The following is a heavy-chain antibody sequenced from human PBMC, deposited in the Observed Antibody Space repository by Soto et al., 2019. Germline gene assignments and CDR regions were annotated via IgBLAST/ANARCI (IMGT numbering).Heavy chain of an antibody. CDR3: TRGYGDYVRDY. J-gene: IGHJ4*02. Sequence: EVQLVESGGGLVQPGGSLKLSCAVSGFTFSGSAMHWVRQASGKGLEWVGRIRNKSNSYATAYAASVKGRFTISRDDLKNTAYLQMNSLKTEDTAVYYCTRGYGDYVRDYWGQGTLVTVSS. CDR1: GFTFSGSA. D-gene: IGHD4-17*01. V-gene: IGHV3-73*01. CDR2: IRNKSNSYAT.